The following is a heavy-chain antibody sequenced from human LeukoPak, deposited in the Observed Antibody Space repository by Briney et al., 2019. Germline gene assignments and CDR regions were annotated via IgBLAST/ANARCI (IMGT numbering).Heavy chain of an antibody. V-gene: IGHV4-30-4*01. CDR1: GGSISSGDYY. J-gene: IGHJ4*02. D-gene: IGHD3-10*01. CDR2: IYYSGST. CDR3: ARADYYGSGSYLLFDY. Sequence: PSETLSLTCTVSGGSISSGDYYWRWIRQPPGKGLEWIVYIYYSGSTYYNPSLKSRVTISVDTSKNQFSLKLSSVTAADTAVYYCARADYYGSGSYLLFDYWGQGTLVTVSS.